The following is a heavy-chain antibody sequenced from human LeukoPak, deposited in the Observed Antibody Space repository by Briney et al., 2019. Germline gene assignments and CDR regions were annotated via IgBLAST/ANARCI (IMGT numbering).Heavy chain of an antibody. Sequence: TSETLSLTCTVSGGSVSSGSYYWSWIRQPPGKGLEWIGYMYYSGSTNYNPSLKSRVTISIDRSKNQSSLKLSSVTAADTALYYCARGDGYNYDSWGQGTLVTVSS. D-gene: IGHD5-24*01. J-gene: IGHJ4*02. CDR3: ARGDGYNYDS. V-gene: IGHV4-61*01. CDR1: GGSVSSGSYY. CDR2: MYYSGST.